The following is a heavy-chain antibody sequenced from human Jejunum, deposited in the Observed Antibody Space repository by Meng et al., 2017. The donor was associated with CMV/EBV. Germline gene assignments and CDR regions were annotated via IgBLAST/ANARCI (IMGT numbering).Heavy chain of an antibody. CDR2: MHSGGDT. CDR3: ARGEGVPPGE. CDR1: GFSVSDSY. V-gene: IGHV3-66*01. Sequence: EMEVVVGGGGLVQAGGSLRLSCAVSGFSVSDSYMNWVRQAPEKGLEWVSVMHSGGDTYYAESVKGRFTISRDDSKNTIYLQMNNLKTEDTALYYCARGEGVPPGEWGQGTLVTVSS. D-gene: IGHD3-10*01. J-gene: IGHJ4*02.